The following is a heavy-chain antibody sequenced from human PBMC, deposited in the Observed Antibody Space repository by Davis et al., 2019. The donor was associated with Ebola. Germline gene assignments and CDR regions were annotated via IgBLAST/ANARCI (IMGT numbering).Heavy chain of an antibody. CDR2: ISSSSSTI. D-gene: IGHD1-26*01. J-gene: IGHJ4*02. Sequence: GGSLRLSCAASGFTFSSYSMNWVHQAPGKGLEWVSYISSSSSTIYYADSVKGRFTISRDNAKNSLYLQMNSLRAEDTALYYCAKTLLYSGSYYGHWGQGTLVTVSS. V-gene: IGHV3-48*01. CDR3: AKTLLYSGSYYGH. CDR1: GFTFSSYS.